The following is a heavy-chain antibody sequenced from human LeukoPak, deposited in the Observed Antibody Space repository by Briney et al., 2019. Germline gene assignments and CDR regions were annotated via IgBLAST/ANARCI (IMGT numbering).Heavy chain of an antibody. Sequence: GGSLRLSCAASGFTFSSYSMNWVRQAPGKGLEWVSSISSSNSYMYHADSVKGRFTISRDNAKNSLYLQMNSLRAEDTAVYYCARDYFAVANNGDGFDIWGQGTMVTISS. CDR1: GFTFSSYS. D-gene: IGHD6-19*01. CDR2: ISSSNSYM. CDR3: ARDYFAVANNGDGFDI. V-gene: IGHV3-21*01. J-gene: IGHJ3*02.